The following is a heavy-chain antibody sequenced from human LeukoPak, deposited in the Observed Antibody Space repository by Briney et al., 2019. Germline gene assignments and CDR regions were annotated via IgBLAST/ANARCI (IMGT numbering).Heavy chain of an antibody. CDR1: GYTFTGYY. J-gene: IGHJ6*02. Sequence: ASVKVSCKASGYTFTGYYMHWVRQAPGQGLEWMGWINPNSGGTDYAQKFQGRVTMTRDTSISTAYMELSRLRSDDTAIYYCARFKSCSSSSDSGCAMDVWGQGTTVTVSS. CDR3: ARFKSCSSSSDSGCAMDV. V-gene: IGHV1-2*02. D-gene: IGHD2-2*01. CDR2: INPNSGGT.